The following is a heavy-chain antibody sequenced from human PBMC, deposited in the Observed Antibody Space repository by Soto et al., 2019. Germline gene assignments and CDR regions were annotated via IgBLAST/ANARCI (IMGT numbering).Heavy chain of an antibody. CDR1: GFTFSSYA. D-gene: IGHD3-10*01. V-gene: IGHV3-23*01. J-gene: IGHJ4*02. CDR3: AKISSYGSGSYYSPHFDY. CDR2: ISGSGGST. Sequence: SGGSLRLSCAASGFTFSSYAMSWVRQAPGKGLEWVSAISGSGGSTYYADSVKGRFTISRDNSKNTLYLQMNSLRAEDTAVYYCAKISSYGSGSYYSPHFDYWGQGTLVTV.